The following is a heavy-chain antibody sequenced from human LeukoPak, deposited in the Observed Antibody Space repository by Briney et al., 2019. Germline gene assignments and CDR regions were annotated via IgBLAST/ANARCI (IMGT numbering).Heavy chain of an antibody. Sequence: ASVKVSCKASGYTFTGYYMHWVRQAPGQGLEWMGWINPNSGGTNYAQKFQGRVTMTRDTSISTAYMELSRLRSDDTAVYYCARGSFLGHSSSWYSDDYWGQGTLVTVSS. CDR2: INPNSGGT. D-gene: IGHD6-13*01. CDR1: GYTFTGYY. V-gene: IGHV1-2*02. J-gene: IGHJ4*02. CDR3: ARGSFLGHSSSWYSDDY.